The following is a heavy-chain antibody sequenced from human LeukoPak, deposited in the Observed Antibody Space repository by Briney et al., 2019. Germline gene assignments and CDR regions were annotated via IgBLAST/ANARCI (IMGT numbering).Heavy chain of an antibody. V-gene: IGHV4-59*04. CDR3: AKADTTGTDHWFDP. CDR1: GGSISSYY. D-gene: IGHD1-1*01. Sequence: SETLSLTCTVSGGSISSYYWGWLRQPPGKGLEWIGNIYHSGSTYYNPSLKSRVTISVDTSKNQFSLKLSSVTAADTAVYYCAKADTTGTDHWFDPWGQGTLVTVSS. J-gene: IGHJ5*02. CDR2: IYHSGST.